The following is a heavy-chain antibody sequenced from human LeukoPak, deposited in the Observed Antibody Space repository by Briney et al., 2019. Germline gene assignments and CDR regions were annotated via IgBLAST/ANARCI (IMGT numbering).Heavy chain of an antibody. Sequence: SETLSLTCTVSGGSISSNSYYWGWIRQPPGKGLEWIGSIYYSGSTYYNPSLKSRVTIFVDTSKNQFSLKLSSVSAADTAVYYCARGINWGDTDYWGQGTLVTVSS. CDR2: IYYSGST. CDR3: ARGINWGDTDY. J-gene: IGHJ4*02. V-gene: IGHV4-39*07. D-gene: IGHD7-27*01. CDR1: GGSISSNSYY.